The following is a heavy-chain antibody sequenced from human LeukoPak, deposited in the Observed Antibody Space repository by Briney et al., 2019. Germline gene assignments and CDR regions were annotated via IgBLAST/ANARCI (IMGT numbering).Heavy chain of an antibody. J-gene: IGHJ3*02. V-gene: IGHV3-9*03. CDR3: AKDMGTGTTTGHAFDI. D-gene: IGHD1-7*01. CDR2: ISWNSGSI. Sequence: GRSLRLSCAASGFTFDDYAMHWVRQAPGKGLEWVSGISWNSGSIGYADSVKGRFTISRDNAKNSLYLQMNSLRAEDMALYYCAKDMGTGTTTGHAFDIWGQGTMVTVSS. CDR1: GFTFDDYA.